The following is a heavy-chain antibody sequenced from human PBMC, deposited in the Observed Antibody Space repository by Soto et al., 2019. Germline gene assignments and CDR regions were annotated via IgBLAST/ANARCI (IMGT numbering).Heavy chain of an antibody. J-gene: IGHJ4*02. CDR2: ISSNGGST. V-gene: IGHV3-64*01. CDR3: ARDRDGLDY. CDR1: GFTFSSYA. Sequence: GSLRLSCAASGFTFSSYAMHWVRQAPGKGLEYVSAISSNGGSTYYANSVKGRFTISRDNSKNTLYLQMGSLRAEDMAVYYCARDRDGLDYWGQGTLVTVSS.